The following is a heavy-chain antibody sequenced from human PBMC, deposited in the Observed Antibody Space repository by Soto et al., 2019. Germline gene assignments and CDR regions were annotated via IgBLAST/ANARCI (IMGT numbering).Heavy chain of an antibody. D-gene: IGHD3-10*01. Sequence: GGSLRLSCAASGFTFSSYGMHWVRQAPGKGLEWVAVISYYGRNKYYADSVKGRFTISRDNSKNTLYLQMKSLSAEDPAVYYCAKVHSRLMVRGAPPDYWGQGTLVTVSS. J-gene: IGHJ4*02. CDR1: GFTFSSYG. CDR2: ISYYGRNK. V-gene: IGHV3-30*18. CDR3: AKVHSRLMVRGAPPDY.